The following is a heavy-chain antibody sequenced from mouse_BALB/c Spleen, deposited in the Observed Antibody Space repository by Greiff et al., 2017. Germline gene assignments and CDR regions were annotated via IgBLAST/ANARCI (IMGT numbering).Heavy chain of an antibody. CDR2: ISSGSSTI. CDR1: GFTFSSFG. D-gene: IGHD3-3*01. V-gene: IGHV5-17*02. CDR3: ARWGRLYYAMDY. Sequence: EVQRVESGGGLVQPGGSRKLSCAASGFTFSSFGMHWVRQAPEKGLEWVAYISSGSSTIYYADTVKGRFTISRDNPKNTLFLQMTSLRSEDTAMYYCARWGRLYYAMDYWGQGTSVTVSS. J-gene: IGHJ4*01.